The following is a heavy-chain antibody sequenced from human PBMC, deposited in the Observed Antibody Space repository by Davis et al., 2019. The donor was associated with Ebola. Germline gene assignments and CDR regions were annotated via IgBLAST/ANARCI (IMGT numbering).Heavy chain of an antibody. D-gene: IGHD5-18*01. CDR3: ARVIAEPSIQLWLVGYYYYGMDV. J-gene: IGHJ6*02. CDR1: GFTFSSYA. CDR2: ISGSGGST. V-gene: IGHV3-23*01. Sequence: GESLKISCAASGFTFSSYAMSWVRQAPGKGLEWVSAISGSGGSTYYADSVKGRFTISRDNAKNTLYLQMNSLRAEDTAVYYCARVIAEPSIQLWLVGYYYYGMDVWGQGTTVTVSS.